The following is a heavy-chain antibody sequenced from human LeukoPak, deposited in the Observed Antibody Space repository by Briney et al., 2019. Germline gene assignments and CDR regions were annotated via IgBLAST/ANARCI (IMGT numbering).Heavy chain of an antibody. Sequence: GSLRLSCAASGFTFSSYWMHWVRQAPGKGLVWVSRINSDGSSTSYAASVKGRFTISRDNAKNTLYLQMNSLRAEDTAVYYCAREFLRRGQLDYYYGMDVWGQGTTVTVSS. CDR2: INSDGSST. CDR3: AREFLRRGQLDYYYGMDV. V-gene: IGHV3-74*01. CDR1: GFTFSSYW. J-gene: IGHJ6*02. D-gene: IGHD6-6*01.